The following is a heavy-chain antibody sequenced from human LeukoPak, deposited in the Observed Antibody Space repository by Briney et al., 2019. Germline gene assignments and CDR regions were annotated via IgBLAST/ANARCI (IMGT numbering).Heavy chain of an antibody. J-gene: IGHJ6*02. CDR3: ARRDSSGYYYYYGMDV. CDR2: ISGSGGST. V-gene: IGHV3-23*01. Sequence: GGSLRLSCAASGFTFSSYAMSWVRQAPGKGLEWVSAISGSGGSTYYADSVKGRFTISRDNSKNTLYLQMNSLRAEDTAVHYCARRDSSGYYYYYGMDVWGQGTTVTVSS. CDR1: GFTFSSYA. D-gene: IGHD3-22*01.